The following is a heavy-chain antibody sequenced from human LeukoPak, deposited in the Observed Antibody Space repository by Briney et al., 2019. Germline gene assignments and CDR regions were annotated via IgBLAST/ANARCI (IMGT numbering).Heavy chain of an antibody. D-gene: IGHD6-19*01. J-gene: IGHJ5*02. CDR3: AREPYSSGWYLSS. CDR1: GYTFTSYA. Sequence: ASVKVSCTASGYTFTSYAMNWVRQAPGQGLEWMGWINTNTGNPTYAQGFTGRFVFSLDTSVSTAYLQVSSLKAEDTSVYYCAREPYSSGWYLSSWGQGTLVTVSS. CDR2: INTNTGNP. V-gene: IGHV7-4-1*02.